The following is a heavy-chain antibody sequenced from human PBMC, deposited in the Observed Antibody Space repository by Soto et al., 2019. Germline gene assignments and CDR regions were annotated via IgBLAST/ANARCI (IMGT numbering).Heavy chain of an antibody. CDR3: ARGMSDGFGEVS. D-gene: IGHD3-10*01. V-gene: IGHV1-8*02. CDR1: GYTFTNDD. CDR2: MSPNSGNT. Sequence: ASVKVSCKTSGYTFTNDDINGVRQAAGQGLEWIGWMSPNSGNTGYAQKFQGRVTLTRDTSISTAYMELSSLRSEDTAVYYCARGMSDGFGEVSWGQGTLVTVSS. J-gene: IGHJ5*02.